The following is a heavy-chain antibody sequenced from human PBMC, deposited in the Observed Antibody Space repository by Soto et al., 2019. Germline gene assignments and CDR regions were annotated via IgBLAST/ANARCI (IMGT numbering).Heavy chain of an antibody. D-gene: IGHD2-2*01. CDR1: GYTFTSYG. Sequence: ASVKVSCKASGYTFTSYGISWVRQAPGQGLEWMGWISAYNGNTNYAQKLQGRVTMTTDTSTRTAYMELRGLRFDDTAVYYGASGSGVVVPAAMGPFDGMERWDYYYMDVWGKGTTVTVSS. CDR2: ISAYNGNT. CDR3: ASGSGVVVPAAMGPFDGMERWDYYYMDV. J-gene: IGHJ6*03. V-gene: IGHV1-18*01.